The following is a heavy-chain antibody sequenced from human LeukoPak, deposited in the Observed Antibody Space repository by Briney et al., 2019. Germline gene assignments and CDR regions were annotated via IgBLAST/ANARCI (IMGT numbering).Heavy chain of an antibody. CDR2: ISYDGSNK. CDR3: ARAHRSNHDYTDY. Sequence: GGSLRLSCAASGFTFDDYGMSWVRQAPGKGLEWVAVISYDGSNKYYADSVKGRFTISRDNSKNTLYLQMNSLRAEDTAVYYCARAHRSNHDYTDYWGQGTLVTVSS. D-gene: IGHD3-3*01. J-gene: IGHJ4*02. CDR1: GFTFDDYG. V-gene: IGHV3-30*03.